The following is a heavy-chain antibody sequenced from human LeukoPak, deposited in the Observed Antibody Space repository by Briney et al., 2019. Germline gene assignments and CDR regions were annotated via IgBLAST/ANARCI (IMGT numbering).Heavy chain of an antibody. CDR2: IYTSGST. CDR3: ARDRRIFIKETVTTNWYFDL. D-gene: IGHD4-17*01. J-gene: IGHJ2*01. Sequence: SETLSLTCTVSGGSISSYYWSWIRQPAGKGLEWIGRIYTSGSTNYNPSLKSQVTMSVDTSKNQFSLKLSSVTAADTAVYYCARDRRIFIKETVTTNWYFDLWGRGTLVTVSS. CDR1: GGSISSYY. V-gene: IGHV4-4*07.